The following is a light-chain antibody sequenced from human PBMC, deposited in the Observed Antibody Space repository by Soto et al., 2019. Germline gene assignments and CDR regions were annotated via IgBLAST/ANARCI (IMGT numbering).Light chain of an antibody. J-gene: IGLJ2*01. CDR3: SSYTSSSTLV. V-gene: IGLV2-14*01. Sequence: QSALTQPASVSGSPGQSITISCTGTSSDVGGYNYVSWYQQHPGKAPKLMIYDVSTRRSGVSNRFSGSNSGNTASLTISGLHAEDEAYYYCSSYTSSSTLVFGGRTKLTVL. CDR1: SSDVGGYNY. CDR2: DVS.